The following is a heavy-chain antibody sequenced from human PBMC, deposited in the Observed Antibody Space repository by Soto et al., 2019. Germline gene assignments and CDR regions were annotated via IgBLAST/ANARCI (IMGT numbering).Heavy chain of an antibody. CDR3: AKDPFVGVTGSLLGLNLLAY. CDR2: ISYDGSNK. J-gene: IGHJ4*02. V-gene: IGHV3-30*18. Sequence: GGSLRLCCAASGFTFSSYGMYWVRQAPGKGLEWVAVISYDGSNKYYADSVKGRFTISRDNSKNTLYLQMNSLRAEDTAVYYCAKDPFVGVTGSLLGLNLLAYWGQGTLVTGSA. CDR1: GFTFSSYG. D-gene: IGHD1-20*01.